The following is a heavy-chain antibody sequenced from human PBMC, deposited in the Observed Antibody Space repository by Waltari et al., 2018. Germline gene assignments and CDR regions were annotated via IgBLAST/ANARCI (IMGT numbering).Heavy chain of an antibody. Sequence: QVQLVQSGAEVKKSGASVKVSCKASGYTFTDFFIHWVPQAPGQVREWMGRINPNSGDTSYAQRFQGRVTMTGDTSITTAYMELTGLRSDDTAIYYCARSGGGTTTFGVAEWGQGSLVTVSS. V-gene: IGHV1-2*06. D-gene: IGHD3-3*01. J-gene: IGHJ4*02. CDR1: GYTFTDFF. CDR3: ARSGGGTTTFGVAE. CDR2: INPNSGDT.